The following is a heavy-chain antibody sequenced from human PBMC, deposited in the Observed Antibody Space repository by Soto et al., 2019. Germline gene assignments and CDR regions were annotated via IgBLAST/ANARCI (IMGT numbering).Heavy chain of an antibody. V-gene: IGHV1-69*02. Sequence: QVQLVQSGAAVKKPGSSVKVSCKASGGTFSSYTISWVRQAPGQGLEWMGRIIPILGIANYAQKFQGRVTITADKSTSTAYMELSSLRSEDTAVYYCARVAYSSSWYRWFDPWGQGTLVTVSS. J-gene: IGHJ5*02. CDR1: GGTFSSYT. CDR3: ARVAYSSSWYRWFDP. D-gene: IGHD6-13*01. CDR2: IIPILGIA.